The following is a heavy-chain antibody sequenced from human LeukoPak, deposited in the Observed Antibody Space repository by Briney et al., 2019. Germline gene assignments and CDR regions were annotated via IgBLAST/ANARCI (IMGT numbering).Heavy chain of an antibody. Sequence: PGGSLRLSCAASGLTFSSYEMNWVRQPPGKGLENIGSIYYSGSTYYNPSLKSRVTISVDTSKNQFSLKLSSVTAADTAVYYCARGPPDCSSTSCYAFDAFDIWGQGTMVTVSS. CDR2: IYYSGST. D-gene: IGHD2-2*01. V-gene: IGHV4-39*07. CDR1: GLTFSSYE. J-gene: IGHJ3*02. CDR3: ARGPPDCSSTSCYAFDAFDI.